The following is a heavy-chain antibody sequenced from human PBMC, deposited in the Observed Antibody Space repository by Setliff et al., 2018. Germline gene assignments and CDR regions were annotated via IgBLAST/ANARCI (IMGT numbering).Heavy chain of an antibody. Sequence: SETLSLTCSVSGDSINSGTYYWSWFRQSAGKGLEWIGRIYTGGSTNYNPSLKSRVTISLDTSKNHFSLTLTSVTAADTAIYYCARVPPQCYFNYWGQGTLVTVSS. CDR1: GDSINSGTYY. CDR3: ARVPPQCYFNY. J-gene: IGHJ4*02. D-gene: IGHD6-19*01. CDR2: IYTGGST. V-gene: IGHV4-61*02.